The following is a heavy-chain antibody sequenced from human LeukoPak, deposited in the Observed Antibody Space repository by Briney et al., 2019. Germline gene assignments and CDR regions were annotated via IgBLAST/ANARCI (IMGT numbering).Heavy chain of an antibody. CDR3: ARRLKYCSGGSCSFDAFDI. V-gene: IGHV4-39*07. J-gene: IGHJ3*02. Sequence: PSETLSLTCTVSGGSISSSTYYWGWIRQPPGKGLEWIGSIYHSGSTNYNPSLKSRVTISVDKSKNQFSLKLSSVTAADTAVYYCARRLKYCSGGSCSFDAFDIWGQGTMVTVSS. D-gene: IGHD2-15*01. CDR1: GGSISSSTYY. CDR2: IYHSGST.